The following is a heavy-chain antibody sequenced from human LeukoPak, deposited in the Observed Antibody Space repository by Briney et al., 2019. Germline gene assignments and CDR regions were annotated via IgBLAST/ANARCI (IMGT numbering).Heavy chain of an antibody. J-gene: IGHJ4*02. D-gene: IGHD3-22*01. V-gene: IGHV3-30*04. CDR2: ISYDGSNK. Sequence: GGSLRLSCAASGFTFSSYAMHWVRQAPGKGLEWVAVISYDGSNKYYADSVKGRFTISRDNSKNTLYLQMNSLRAEDTAVYYCASGLIGTMIVVVITPFDYWGQGTLVTVSS. CDR1: GFTFSSYA. CDR3: ASGLIGTMIVVVITPFDY.